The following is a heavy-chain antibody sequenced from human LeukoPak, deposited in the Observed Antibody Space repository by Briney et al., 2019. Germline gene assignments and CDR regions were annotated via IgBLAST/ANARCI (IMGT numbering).Heavy chain of an antibody. Sequence: PGGSLRLSCAASGFTVSSSYMSWVRQAPGKGLEWVSLTYSGGSTYYAASVEGRFTISRDNSKNTLYLQMNSLRPEDTAVYYCAKGYNYAYEYWGQGTLVTVSS. J-gene: IGHJ4*02. V-gene: IGHV3-53*01. CDR2: TYSGGST. D-gene: IGHD5-18*01. CDR1: GFTVSSSY. CDR3: AKGYNYAYEY.